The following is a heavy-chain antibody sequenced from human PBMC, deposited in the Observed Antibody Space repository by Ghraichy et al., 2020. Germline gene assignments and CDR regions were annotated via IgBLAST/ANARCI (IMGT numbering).Heavy chain of an antibody. V-gene: IGHV4-4*09. CDR3: ARQKGSGWFPRTEFDY. J-gene: IGHJ4*02. CDR2: IYTSGST. Sequence: SETLSLTCAVSGGSISGYYWSWIRQPPGRGLEWIGYIYTSGSTNYNPSLRSRVTISLDTSKNQFSLELSSVTAADTAVYYCARQKGSGWFPRTEFDYWGQGTLVTVSS. D-gene: IGHD6-19*01. CDR1: GGSISGYY.